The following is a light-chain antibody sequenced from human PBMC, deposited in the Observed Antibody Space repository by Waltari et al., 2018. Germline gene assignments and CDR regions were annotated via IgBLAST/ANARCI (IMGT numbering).Light chain of an antibody. CDR1: SSDIGSYNR. CDR2: EVS. J-gene: IGLJ2*01. Sequence: QSALTQPPSVSGSPGPSVTISCTGSSSDIGSYNRVSWYQQPPGTAPKLMIYEVSYRPSGVPDRFSGSKSGNTASLTISGLQAEDEADYYGSTYTSSTVVFGGGTKLTVL. V-gene: IGLV2-18*02. CDR3: STYTSSTVV.